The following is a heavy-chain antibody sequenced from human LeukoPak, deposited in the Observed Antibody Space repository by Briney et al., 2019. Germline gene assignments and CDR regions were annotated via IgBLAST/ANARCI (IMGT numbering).Heavy chain of an antibody. V-gene: IGHV3-48*02. Sequence: GGSLRLSCEGSGYSFSSFWMHWVRQAPGKGLEWVSSIINSGRTTYYADSVKGRFTISRDNAKNSLYLQMNSLRDEDTAVYYCASDLLWWTYWGQGTLVTVSS. CDR1: GYSFSSFW. CDR3: ASDLLWWTY. CDR2: IINSGRTT. D-gene: IGHD3-10*01. J-gene: IGHJ4*02.